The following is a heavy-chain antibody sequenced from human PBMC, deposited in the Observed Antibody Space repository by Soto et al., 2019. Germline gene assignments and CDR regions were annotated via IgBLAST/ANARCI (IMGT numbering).Heavy chain of an antibody. D-gene: IGHD2-21*02. J-gene: IGHJ6*02. CDR3: ARRVVVTSVRDIAYYYYGLDV. V-gene: IGHV1-69*13. CDR2: IIPMFDST. CDR1: GGTFSSYA. Sequence: SVKVSCKAFGGTFSSYAICWVRQAPGQGLEWMGGIIPMFDSTNYAQKFQGRVTITADESTSTAFMELSSLRSEDTAVYYCARRVVVTSVRDIAYYYYGLDVWGQGTTVTVSS.